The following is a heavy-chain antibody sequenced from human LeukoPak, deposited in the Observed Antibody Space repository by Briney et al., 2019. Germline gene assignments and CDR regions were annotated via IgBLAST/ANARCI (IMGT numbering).Heavy chain of an antibody. CDR2: INHSGST. Sequence: SEILSLTCAVYGGSFSGYYWSWIRQPPGKGLEWIGEINHSGSTNYNPSLKSRVTISVDTSKSQFSLKLSSVTAADTAVYYCARSKVPATGNWFDPWGQGTLVTVSS. CDR1: GGSFSGYY. J-gene: IGHJ5*02. V-gene: IGHV4-34*01. CDR3: ARSKVPATGNWFDP. D-gene: IGHD2-21*02.